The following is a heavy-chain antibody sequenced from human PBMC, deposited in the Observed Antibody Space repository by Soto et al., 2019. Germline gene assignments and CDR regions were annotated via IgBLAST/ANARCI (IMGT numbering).Heavy chain of an antibody. J-gene: IGHJ3*02. Sequence: EVQLSESGGGLVQPGGSLRLSYAASGFTFSSYSMSWVRQAPGKGLEWVSTISGSGGSTYYADSVKGRFTISRDNSKNTLYLQMSSLGAEDTAVYYCAKDWTAIWGQGTMVTVSS. D-gene: IGHD2-21*02. CDR1: GFTFSSYS. CDR2: ISGSGGST. V-gene: IGHV3-23*01. CDR3: AKDWTAI.